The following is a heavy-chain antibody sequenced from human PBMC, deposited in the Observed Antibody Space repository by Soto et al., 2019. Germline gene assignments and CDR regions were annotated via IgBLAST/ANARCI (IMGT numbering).Heavy chain of an antibody. CDR3: ARDPDSSSWGLARYYNHNGMDV. Sequence: GGSLRLSCAASGFTFSSYSMNWVRQAPGKGLEWVSSISSTSNYIYYAESVKGRFTVSRDNAKNSLYLQMNSLRAEDTAVFYCARDPDSSSWGLARYYNHNGMDVWGQGTTVTVSS. CDR2: ISSTSNYI. D-gene: IGHD6-13*01. J-gene: IGHJ6*02. CDR1: GFTFSSYS. V-gene: IGHV3-21*01.